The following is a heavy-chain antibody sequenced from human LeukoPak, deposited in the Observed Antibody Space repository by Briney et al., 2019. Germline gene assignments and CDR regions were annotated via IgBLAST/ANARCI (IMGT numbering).Heavy chain of an antibody. CDR3: ARRSGNPGAFDI. CDR2: IIPIFGTE. Sequence: ASVKVSCKASGGTFSSYAISWVRQAPGQGLEWMGWIIPIFGTENYAQKFQGRVTITADESTSTAYMELSSLRSEDTAVYYCARRSGNPGAFDIWGQGTMVTVSS. D-gene: IGHD4-23*01. V-gene: IGHV1-69*13. CDR1: GGTFSSYA. J-gene: IGHJ3*02.